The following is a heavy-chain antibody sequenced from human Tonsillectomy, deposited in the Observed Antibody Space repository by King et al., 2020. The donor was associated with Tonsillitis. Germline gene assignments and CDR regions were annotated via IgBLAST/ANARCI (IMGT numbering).Heavy chain of an antibody. V-gene: IGHV1-2*05. CDR3: GRGRAYCSGCSCLVEY. D-gene: IGHD2-15*01. CDR1: GYTFIGYY. CDR2: INPNSGGT. Sequence: VQLVEAGAEVKKPGASVKVSCKASGYTFIGYYMHWVRQAPGQGLEWMGRINPNSGGTNYAQKFQGRVTMTRDTSISTAYMELSSLRSDDTDVYYCGRGRAYCSGCSCLVEYCGLGTLVTVSS. J-gene: IGHJ4*02.